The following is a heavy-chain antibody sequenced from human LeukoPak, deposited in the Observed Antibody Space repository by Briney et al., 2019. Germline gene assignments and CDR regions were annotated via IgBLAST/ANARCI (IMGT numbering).Heavy chain of an antibody. D-gene: IGHD3-22*01. CDR1: GFTFSSYS. CDR2: ISSSSSYI. J-gene: IGHJ3*02. Sequence: PGGSLRISCAASGFTFSSYSMNWVRQAPGKGLEWVSSISSSSSYIYYADSVKGRFTISRDNAKNSLYLQMNSLRAEDTAVYYCARPRTRPDSSGYYHQDAFDIWGQGTMVTVSS. CDR3: ARPRTRPDSSGYYHQDAFDI. V-gene: IGHV3-21*01.